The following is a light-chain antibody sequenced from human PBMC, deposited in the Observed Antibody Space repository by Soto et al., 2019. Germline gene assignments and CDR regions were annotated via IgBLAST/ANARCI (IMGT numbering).Light chain of an antibody. CDR3: QQRNIWPPVT. CDR2: DAF. J-gene: IGKJ1*01. Sequence: EIVLTQSPATLSLSPVERATLSCRPSPSVTNYLAWYQQKPGQPPRLLIHDAFNRAAGIPARFSGSGSGTYFTLTISSLEPEDSAVYYCQQRNIWPPVTFGQGTKVDI. V-gene: IGKV3-11*01. CDR1: PSVTNY.